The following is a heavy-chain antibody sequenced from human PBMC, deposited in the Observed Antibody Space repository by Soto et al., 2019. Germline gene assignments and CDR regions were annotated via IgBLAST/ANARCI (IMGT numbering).Heavy chain of an antibody. CDR3: ARDKSGSYSIDY. V-gene: IGHV3-48*04. CDR2: ISGGGGTM. Sequence: EVQLVESGGGLVQSGGSLRLTCAASGFTFNKYTMNWVRQAPGKGLEWLSYISGGGGTMFYADSVKGRVTISRDNAKNSLYLQMDSLRAEDTAVYYCARDKSGSYSIDYWVQGTLVTVSS. D-gene: IGHD1-26*01. CDR1: GFTFNKYT. J-gene: IGHJ4*02.